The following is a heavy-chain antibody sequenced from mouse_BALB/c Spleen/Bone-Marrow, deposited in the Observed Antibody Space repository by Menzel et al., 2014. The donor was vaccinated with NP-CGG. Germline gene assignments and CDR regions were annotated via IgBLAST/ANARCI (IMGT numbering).Heavy chain of an antibody. D-gene: IGHD2-2*01. CDR3: ARYGYDYFDY. CDR2: IRNKANGYTT. J-gene: IGHJ2*01. CDR1: GFTFTDYY. Sequence: VQVVESGGGLVQPGGSLRLSCATSGFTFTDYYMSWVRQPPGKALEWLGFIRNKANGYTTEYSASVKGRFTISRDNSQSILYLQMNTLRAEDSATYYCARYGYDYFDYWGQGTTLTVSS. V-gene: IGHV7-3*02.